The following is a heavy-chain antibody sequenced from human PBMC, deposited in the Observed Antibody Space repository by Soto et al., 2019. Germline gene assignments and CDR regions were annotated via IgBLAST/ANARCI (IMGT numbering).Heavy chain of an antibody. D-gene: IGHD2-2*01. CDR1: GGSISSYY. CDR3: ARVPAAIRFDL. J-gene: IGHJ2*01. CDR2: IYYSGST. Sequence: QVQLQESGPGLVKPSETLSLTCTVSGGSISSYYWSWIRQPPGKGLEWIGYIYYSGSTNYNPSLKSRVTISVDTSKNQFSLKLSSVTAADTAVYYCARVPAAIRFDLWGRGTLVTVSS. V-gene: IGHV4-59*01.